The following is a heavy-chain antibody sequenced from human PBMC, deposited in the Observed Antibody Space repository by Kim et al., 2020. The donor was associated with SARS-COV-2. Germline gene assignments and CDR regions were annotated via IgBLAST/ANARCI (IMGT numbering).Heavy chain of an antibody. V-gene: IGHV4-61*02. D-gene: IGHD3-3*01. J-gene: IGHJ4*02. CDR1: GGSISSGSYY. CDR3: AGSYYDFWSGYSVDY. CDR2: IYTSGST. Sequence: SETLSLICTVSGGSISSGSYYWSWIRQPAGKGLEWIGRIYTSGSTNYNPSLKSRVTISVDTSKNQFSLKLSSVTAADTAVYYCAGSYYDFWSGYSVDYWGQGTLVTVSS.